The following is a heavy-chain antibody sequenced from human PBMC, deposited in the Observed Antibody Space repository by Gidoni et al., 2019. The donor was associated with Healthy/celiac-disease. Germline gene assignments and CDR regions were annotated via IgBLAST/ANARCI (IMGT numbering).Heavy chain of an antibody. D-gene: IGHD2-15*01. CDR1: GGSISSGDYY. J-gene: IGHJ4*02. CDR2: IYYSGST. CDR3: ARELTTGLYYFDY. Sequence: QVQLQESGPGLVQPSQTLSLTCTVSGGSISSGDYYWSWIRQPPGKGLEWIGYIYYSGSTYYNPSLKSRVTISVDTSKNQFSLKLSSVTAADTAVYYCARELTTGLYYFDYWGQGTLVTVSS. V-gene: IGHV4-30-4*08.